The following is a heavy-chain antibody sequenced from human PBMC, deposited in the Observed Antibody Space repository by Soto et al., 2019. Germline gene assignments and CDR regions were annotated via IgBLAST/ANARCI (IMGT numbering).Heavy chain of an antibody. J-gene: IGHJ4*02. Sequence: QVQLQESGPGLVKPSQTLSLTCTVSGGSISSGGYYWSWIRQHPGTGLEWIGYIYYSGSTYYNPSLKSRVTISVDTSKNPFSLKLSSVTAADTAVYYCARYYYGSGRYSGDYWGQGTLVTVSS. CDR1: GGSISSGGYY. V-gene: IGHV4-31*03. D-gene: IGHD3-10*01. CDR2: IYYSGST. CDR3: ARYYYGSGRYSGDY.